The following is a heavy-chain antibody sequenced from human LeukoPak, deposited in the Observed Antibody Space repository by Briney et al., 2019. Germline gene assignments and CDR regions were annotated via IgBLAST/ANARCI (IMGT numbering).Heavy chain of an antibody. Sequence: HPGGSLRLSCAASGFTFSSYAMSWVRQAPGKGLEWGSAISGSGGSTYYADSVKGRFTISRDNAKNSLYLQMNSLRAEDTAVYYCASPEGIAAAGTNAFDIWGQGTMVTVSS. V-gene: IGHV3-23*01. D-gene: IGHD6-13*01. CDR2: ISGSGGST. CDR3: ASPEGIAAAGTNAFDI. CDR1: GFTFSSYA. J-gene: IGHJ3*02.